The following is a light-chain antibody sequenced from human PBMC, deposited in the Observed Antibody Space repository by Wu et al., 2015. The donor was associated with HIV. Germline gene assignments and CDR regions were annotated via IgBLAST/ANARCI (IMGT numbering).Light chain of an antibody. CDR2: SAY. CDR1: QDIGNY. V-gene: IGKV1-27*01. J-gene: IGKJ1*01. Sequence: DIQMTQSPSSLSASVGDRVTITCRAGQDIGNYLAWFQQKPGQVPKLLIYSAYTLQSGVPSRFSGSGSGTDFTLTISSLQPEDVATYYCQKYNTAPWTFGQGTKVEMK. CDR3: QKYNTAPWT.